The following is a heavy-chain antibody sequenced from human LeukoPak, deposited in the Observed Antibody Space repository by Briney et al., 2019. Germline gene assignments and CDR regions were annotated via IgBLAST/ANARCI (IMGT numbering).Heavy chain of an antibody. CDR3: ARAGGSYFGDY. CDR2: ISSSSSTI. J-gene: IGHJ4*02. Sequence: SGGSLRLSCAASGFTFSSYSMNWVRQAPGKGLEWVSYISSSSSTIYYADSVKGRFTISRDNAKNSLYLQMNSLRAEDTAVYYCARAGGSYFGDYWGQGTLVTVSS. CDR1: GFTFSSYS. V-gene: IGHV3-48*04. D-gene: IGHD1-26*01.